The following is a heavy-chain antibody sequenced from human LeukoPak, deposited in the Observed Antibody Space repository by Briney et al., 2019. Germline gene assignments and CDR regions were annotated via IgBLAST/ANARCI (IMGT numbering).Heavy chain of an antibody. J-gene: IGHJ4*02. V-gene: IGHV5-51*01. CDR2: IYPGDSDT. CDR1: GYNFTSYW. Sequence: GESLKISCKGSGYNFTSYWIGWVRQVPGKGLEWMGIIYPGDSDTRYSPSFQGQVTISADKSISTAYLQWSSLKASDTAMYYCARLMIDYGDQGYFDYWGQGTLVTVSS. D-gene: IGHD4-17*01. CDR3: ARLMIDYGDQGYFDY.